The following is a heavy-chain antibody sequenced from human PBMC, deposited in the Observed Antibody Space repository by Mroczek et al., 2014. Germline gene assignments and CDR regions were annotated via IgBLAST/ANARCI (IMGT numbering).Heavy chain of an antibody. V-gene: IGHV3-30-3*01. CDR3: ARYVWYSSYPHSYSGLDY. Sequence: VQLVESGGGLVQPGGSLRLSCAASGFNIYSSYMHWVRQAPGKGLEWVASISSYSGSTYYADSVKGRFTISADTSKNTAYLQMNSLRAEDTAVYYCARYVWYSSYPHSYSGLDYWGQGILVTVSS. CDR2: ISSYSGST. CDR1: GFNIYSSY. D-gene: IGHD3-16*01. J-gene: IGHJ4*01.